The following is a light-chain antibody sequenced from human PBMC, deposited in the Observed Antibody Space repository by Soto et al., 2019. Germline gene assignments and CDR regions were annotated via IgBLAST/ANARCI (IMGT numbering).Light chain of an antibody. J-gene: IGKJ1*01. Sequence: EIVLTQSPGTLSLSPGETATLSCRASQSVSSSYVAWYQQKPGQAPRLLVLGASSGATGAPDRFSGSGGGTDFTLTISRVEPEASAVYYCQQYSSSPLTFGQGTKVEIK. CDR1: QSVSSSY. CDR2: GAS. V-gene: IGKV3-20*01. CDR3: QQYSSSPLT.